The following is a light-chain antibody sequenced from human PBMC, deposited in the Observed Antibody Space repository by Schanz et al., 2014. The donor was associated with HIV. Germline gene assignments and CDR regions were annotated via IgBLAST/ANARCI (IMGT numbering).Light chain of an antibody. CDR1: QRLSSSY. V-gene: IGKV3D-15*01. J-gene: IGKJ4*01. Sequence: EIVLTQSPGTLSLSPGERATLSCRASQRLSSSYLAWYQQKRDQPPRLVIYATSTRATGIPDRFSGSGSGTEFTLTISSLQSEDFAVYYCQQYNNWPPLTFGGGTKVEIK. CDR2: ATS. CDR3: QQYNNWPPLT.